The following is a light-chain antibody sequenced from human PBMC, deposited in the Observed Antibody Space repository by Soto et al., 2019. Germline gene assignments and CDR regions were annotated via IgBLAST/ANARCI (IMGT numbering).Light chain of an antibody. Sequence: ASISCRSSQSLVHSDGNTYLSWLQQRPGQPPRLLIYKISNRFSGVPDRFSGSGSGTEFTLTISSLQPDDFATYYCQQYNSYWTFGQGTKVDIK. CDR3: QQYNSYWT. CDR1: QSLVHSDGNTY. V-gene: IGKV2-24*01. J-gene: IGKJ1*01. CDR2: KIS.